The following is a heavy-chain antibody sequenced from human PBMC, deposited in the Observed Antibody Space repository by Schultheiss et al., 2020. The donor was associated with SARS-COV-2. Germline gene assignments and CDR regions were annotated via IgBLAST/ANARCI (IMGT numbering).Heavy chain of an antibody. CDR2: IYHSGSP. Sequence: SQTLSLTCAVSGGSISSGSYYWSWIRQPAGKGLEWIGEIYHSGSPNYNPSLKSRVTISVDTSKNQFSLKLSSVTAADTAVYYCARVSDAFDIWGQGTMVTVSS. CDR3: ARVSDAFDI. J-gene: IGHJ3*02. CDR1: GGSISSGSYY. V-gene: IGHV4-61*09.